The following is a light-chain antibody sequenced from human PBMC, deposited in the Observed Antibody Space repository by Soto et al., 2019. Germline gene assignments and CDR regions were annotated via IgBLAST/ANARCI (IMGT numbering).Light chain of an antibody. CDR3: HQYDTSPWT. CDR1: RRVSSNS. CDR2: GAS. J-gene: IGKJ1*01. Sequence: EIVLTQSPGTLSLSPGERATFSSRASRRVSSNSLAWYQQKPGQAPRLLIYGASSRAIGIPDRFSGSRLGTDFTLTISRLEPEDFAVYYCHQYDTSPWTFGQGTKVEIK. V-gene: IGKV3-20*01.